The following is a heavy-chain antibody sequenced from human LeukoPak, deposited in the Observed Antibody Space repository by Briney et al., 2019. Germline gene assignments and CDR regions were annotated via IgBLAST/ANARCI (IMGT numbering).Heavy chain of an antibody. D-gene: IGHD5-18*01. CDR2: IKSKTDGGTT. CDR1: GFTFSNAW. J-gene: IGHJ4*02. CDR3: AHRDTTMVRVDY. V-gene: IGHV3-15*01. Sequence: KTGGSLRLSCAASGFTFSNAWMSWVRQAPGKGLEWVGRIKSKTDGGTTDYAAPVKGRFTTSRDDSKTTLYLQMNSLTTEDTAVYFCAHRDTTMVRVDYWGQGTLVTVSS.